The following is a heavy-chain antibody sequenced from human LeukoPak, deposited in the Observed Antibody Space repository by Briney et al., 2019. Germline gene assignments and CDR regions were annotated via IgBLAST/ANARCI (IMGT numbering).Heavy chain of an antibody. CDR1: GFSLSTSGVG. J-gene: IGHJ4*02. CDR2: IYWNDDK. V-gene: IGHV2-5*01. D-gene: IGHD6-13*01. CDR3: AHRPIAAAGTDLFDY. Sequence: SGPTLVKPTQTLTLTCTFSGFSLSTSGVGVGWIRQPPGKALECLALIYWNDDKRYSPSLKSRLTITKDTSKNQVVLTMTNMDPVDTATYYCAHRPIAAAGTDLFDYWGQGTLVTVSS.